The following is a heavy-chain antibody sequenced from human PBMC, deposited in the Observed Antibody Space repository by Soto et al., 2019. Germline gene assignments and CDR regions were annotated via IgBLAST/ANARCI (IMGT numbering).Heavy chain of an antibody. D-gene: IGHD4-4*01. J-gene: IGHJ6*02. CDR3: ARVVMTTVPASYYYGMDV. CDR1: GATFSSYP. V-gene: IGHV1-69*18. Sequence: QVQLVQSGAEVKKPGSSLTVSCKASGATFSSYPISGVRQAPGKGLGWMGRIIPFIGTANYAQKFQGRVTITADESTSTAYMELTSLRSEDTAVYYCARVVMTTVPASYYYGMDVWGQGTTVTVSS. CDR2: IIPFIGTA.